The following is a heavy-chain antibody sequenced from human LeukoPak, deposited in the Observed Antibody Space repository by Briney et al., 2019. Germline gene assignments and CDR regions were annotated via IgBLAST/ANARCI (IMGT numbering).Heavy chain of an antibody. J-gene: IGHJ2*01. Sequence: ASVKISCKVSGYTFTDYYMHWVQQAPGKGLEWMGLVDPEDGETIYAEKFQGRGTITADTSTDTAYMELSSLRSEDTAVYYCATPSYGKNWYFDLWGRGTLVTVSS. CDR2: VDPEDGET. CDR3: ATPSYGKNWYFDL. CDR1: GYTFTDYY. V-gene: IGHV1-69-2*01. D-gene: IGHD5-18*01.